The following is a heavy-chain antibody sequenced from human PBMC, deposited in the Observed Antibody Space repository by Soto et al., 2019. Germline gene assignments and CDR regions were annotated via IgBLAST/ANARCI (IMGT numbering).Heavy chain of an antibody. CDR1: SASISGSDW. CDR2: IYHTGGT. J-gene: IGHJ4*02. Sequence: QVQLQESGPGLVKPSGTLSLTCAVSSASISGSDWWSWVRQPPGKGLEWIGEIYHTGGTSYNPSLKSRVTISVDKSKNQFSLRLSSVTAADTAVYYCARLGLLADYFFDYWGQGTLVTVSS. V-gene: IGHV4-4*02. CDR3: ARLGLLADYFFDY. D-gene: IGHD3-16*01.